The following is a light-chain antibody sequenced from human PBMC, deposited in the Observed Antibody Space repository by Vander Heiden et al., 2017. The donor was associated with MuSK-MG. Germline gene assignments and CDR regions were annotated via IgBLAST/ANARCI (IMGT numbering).Light chain of an antibody. J-gene: IGKJ2*01. CDR3: QQSYTIPYT. V-gene: IGKV1-39*01. Sequence: DIQMTKSPSSLSASVGDRVTITCRAGQSISTYLNWYQQKPGKAPNLLSYAASSLQTGVPSRFSGSGSGTDFTLTISSLQAEDFGLYYCQQSYTIPYTFGQGTKLEIK. CDR1: QSISTY. CDR2: AAS.